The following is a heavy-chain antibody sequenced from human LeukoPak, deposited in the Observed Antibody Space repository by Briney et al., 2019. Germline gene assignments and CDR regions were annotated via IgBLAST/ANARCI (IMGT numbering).Heavy chain of an antibody. CDR1: GGSISSSNW. J-gene: IGHJ3*02. Sequence: PSETLSLTCAVSGGSISSSNWWSWVRQPPGKGLEWIGEIYHSGSTNYNPSLKSRVTISVDKSKNQFSLKLSSVTAADTAVYYCASSHYDYVPGDDAFDIWGQGTMVTVSS. CDR3: ASSHYDYVPGDDAFDI. V-gene: IGHV4-4*02. CDR2: IYHSGST. D-gene: IGHD3-16*01.